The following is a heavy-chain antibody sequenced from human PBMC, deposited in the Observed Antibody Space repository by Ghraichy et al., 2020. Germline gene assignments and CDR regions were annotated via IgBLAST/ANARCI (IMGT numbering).Heavy chain of an antibody. Sequence: GGSLRLSCAASGFTFNNYRMNWVRQSPGKGLEWISYIGTSGATIYYADSVKGRFTISRDNAENSVYLQMRGLRDEDTGVYFCAREQLGSPHFDYWGQGTPVTVPS. CDR1: GFTFNNYR. CDR3: AREQLGSPHFDY. V-gene: IGHV3-48*02. CDR2: IGTSGATI. D-gene: IGHD6-6*01. J-gene: IGHJ4*02.